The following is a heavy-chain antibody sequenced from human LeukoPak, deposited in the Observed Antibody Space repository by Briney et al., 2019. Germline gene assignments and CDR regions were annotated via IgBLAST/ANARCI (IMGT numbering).Heavy chain of an antibody. CDR1: GGSISIHY. J-gene: IGHJ4*02. Sequence: PSETLSLTCTVSGGSISIHYWSWIRQPPGKGLEGIGYIYYSGSTNYNPSLKSRVTISVDTSKNQFSLKLSSVTAADTAVYYCARGGYYYGPLVFDYWGQGTLVTVSS. CDR3: ARGGYYYGPLVFDY. CDR2: IYYSGST. D-gene: IGHD3-10*01. V-gene: IGHV4-59*11.